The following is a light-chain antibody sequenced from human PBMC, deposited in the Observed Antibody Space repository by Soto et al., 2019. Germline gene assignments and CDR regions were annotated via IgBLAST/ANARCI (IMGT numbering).Light chain of an antibody. J-gene: IGKJ4*01. V-gene: IGKV1-39*01. CDR3: QQSYSTPPT. Sequence: DLQMTQSPSSLSASVGDRVTITCRASQRITNYLNWYQQKPGRAPKLLIYAVSNLQSGVPSRFSGSGSGTDFTLTINSLQPEDLAIYYCQQSYSTPPTFGGGTKVEIK. CDR1: QRITNY. CDR2: AVS.